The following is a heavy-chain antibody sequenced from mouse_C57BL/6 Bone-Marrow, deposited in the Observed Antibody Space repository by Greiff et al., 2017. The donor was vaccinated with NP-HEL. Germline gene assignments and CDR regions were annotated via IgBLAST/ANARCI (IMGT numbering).Heavy chain of an antibody. V-gene: IGHV1-85*01. CDR2: IYPRDGST. CDR3: ARRSTTVGFAY. CDR1: GYTFTSYD. J-gene: IGHJ3*01. D-gene: IGHD1-1*01. Sequence: QVHVKQSGPELVKPGASVKLSCKASGYTFTSYDINWVKQRPGQGLEWIGWIYPRDGSTKYNEKFKGKATLTVDTSSSTAYMELHSLTSEDSAVYFCARRSTTVGFAYWGQGTLVTVSA.